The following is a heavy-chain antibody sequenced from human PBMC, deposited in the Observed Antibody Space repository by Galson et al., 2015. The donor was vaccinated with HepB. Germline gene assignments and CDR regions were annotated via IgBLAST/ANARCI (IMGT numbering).Heavy chain of an antibody. V-gene: IGHV3-7*05. CDR2: IKEDGSEK. Sequence: SLRLSCAASGFISSTYWMNWVRQAPGKGLEWVANIKEDGSEKNYVDSVKGRFTISRDNAKNSLYLQMNSLRAEDTAVYYCARVKRGEWYSYCYYGMDVWGQGTTVTVSS. CDR1: GFISSTYW. J-gene: IGHJ6*02. CDR3: ARVKRGEWYSYCYYGMDV. D-gene: IGHD3-10*01.